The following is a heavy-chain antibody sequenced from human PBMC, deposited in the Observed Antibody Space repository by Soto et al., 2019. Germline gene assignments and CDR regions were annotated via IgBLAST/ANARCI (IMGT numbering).Heavy chain of an antibody. J-gene: IGHJ3*02. CDR3: ARDKGIVVVLDAFDI. V-gene: IGHV1-3*01. CDR2: INAGNGNT. Sequence: ASVKVSCKASGYTFTSYAMHWVRQAPGQRLEWMGWINAGNGNTKYSQKFQGRVTITRDTSASTAYMELSSLRSEYTAVYYCARDKGIVVVLDAFDIWGQGTMVTVSS. D-gene: IGHD2-2*01. CDR1: GYTFTSYA.